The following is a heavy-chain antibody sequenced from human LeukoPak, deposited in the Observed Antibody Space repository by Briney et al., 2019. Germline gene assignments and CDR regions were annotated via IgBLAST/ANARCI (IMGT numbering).Heavy chain of an antibody. J-gene: IGHJ4*02. CDR1: GFTFDDYA. V-gene: IGHV3-9*01. CDR3: AKGSRYDSSGYFY. CDR2: ISWNSGSI. Sequence: GGSLRLSCAASGFTFDDYAMHWVRQAPGKGLEWVSGISWNSGSIGYADSVKGRFTISRDNAKNSLYLQMNSLRAEDTALYYCAKGSRYDSSGYFYWGQGTLVTVSS. D-gene: IGHD3-22*01.